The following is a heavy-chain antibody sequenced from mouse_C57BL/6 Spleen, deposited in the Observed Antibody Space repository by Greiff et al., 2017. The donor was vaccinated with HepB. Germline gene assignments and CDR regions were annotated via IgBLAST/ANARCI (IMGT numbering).Heavy chain of an antibody. CDR2: ISDGGSYT. D-gene: IGHD1-1*01. J-gene: IGHJ2*01. Sequence: DVQLVESGGGLVKPGGSLKLSCAASGFTFSSYAMSWVRQTPEKRLEWVATISDGGSYTYYPDNVKGRFTISRDNAKNNLYLQMSHLKSEDTAMYYCARDDYDGSSSCYFDYWGQGTTLTVSS. CDR3: ARDDYDGSSSCYFDY. CDR1: GFTFSSYA. V-gene: IGHV5-4*01.